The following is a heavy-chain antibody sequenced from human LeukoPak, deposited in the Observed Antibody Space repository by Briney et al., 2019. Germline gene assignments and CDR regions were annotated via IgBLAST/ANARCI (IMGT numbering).Heavy chain of an antibody. V-gene: IGHV2-5*02. CDR1: GFSLSTGGVG. CDR3: AHSYYFGSRSYYNVWFAP. CDR2: IYWDDEK. J-gene: IGHJ5*02. D-gene: IGHD3-10*01. Sequence: SGPALVKPTQTLTLTCTFSGFSLSTGGVGVGWIRQPPGKALQWLALIYWDDEKYYSPSLKSRLSISRDTSRNQVVLTMTNMDPLDTATYFCAHSYYFGSRSYYNVWFAPWGLGTPVTVSS.